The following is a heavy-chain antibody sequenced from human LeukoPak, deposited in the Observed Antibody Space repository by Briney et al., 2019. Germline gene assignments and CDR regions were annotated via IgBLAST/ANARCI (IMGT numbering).Heavy chain of an antibody. D-gene: IGHD2-2*01. Sequence: PGGSLRLSCAASGFTFSSYEMNWVRQAPGKGLEWVSYISSSGSTIYYADSVKGRFTISRDNAKNSLYLQMNSLRAEDTAVYYCATMPGGGYCSSTSCYATFDSWGQGTLVTVSS. CDR1: GFTFSSYE. V-gene: IGHV3-48*03. CDR2: ISSSGSTI. J-gene: IGHJ4*02. CDR3: ATMPGGGYCSSTSCYATFDS.